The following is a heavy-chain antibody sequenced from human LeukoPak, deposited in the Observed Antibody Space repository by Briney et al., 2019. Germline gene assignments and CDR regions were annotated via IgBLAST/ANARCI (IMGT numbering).Heavy chain of an antibody. D-gene: IGHD6-13*01. V-gene: IGHV4-59*12. CDR2: IYYSGST. Sequence: KPSETLSLTCTVSGGSISSYYWSWIRQPPGKGLEWIGYIYYSGSTNYNPSLKSRVTISVDKSKNQFSLKLSSVTAADTAVYYCARRSSWDYNWFDPWGQGTLVTVSS. J-gene: IGHJ5*02. CDR1: GGSISSYY. CDR3: ARRSSWDYNWFDP.